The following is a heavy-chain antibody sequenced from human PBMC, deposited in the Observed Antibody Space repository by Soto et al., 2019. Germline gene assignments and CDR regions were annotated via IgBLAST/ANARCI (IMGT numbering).Heavy chain of an antibody. CDR2: FSDST. CDR1: GFSFGNYA. V-gene: IGHV3-23*01. CDR3: ARDLSVAVPGASKYFDL. D-gene: IGHD3-16*01. Sequence: GGSLRLSCAAYGFSFGNYAMSWVRQAPGKGLEWVSTFSDSTYYADSVKGRFTISRDNTKNTLYMQMNSLRAEDTAVYYCARDLSVAVPGASKYFDLWGQGTLGTVSS. J-gene: IGHJ5*02.